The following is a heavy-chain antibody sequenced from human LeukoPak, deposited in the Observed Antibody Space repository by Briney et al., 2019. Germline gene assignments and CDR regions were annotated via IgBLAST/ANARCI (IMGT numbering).Heavy chain of an antibody. CDR2: ISSSSSYI. V-gene: IGHV3-21*01. J-gene: IGHJ6*02. CDR1: GFTFSSYS. Sequence: GGSLRLSCAASGFTFSSYSMNWVRQAPGKGLEWVSSISSSSSYIYYADSVKGRFTISRDNAKNSLYLQMSSLRAEDTAVYYCAREGSSGDGMDVWGQGTTVTVSS. CDR3: AREGSSGDGMDV. D-gene: IGHD6-19*01.